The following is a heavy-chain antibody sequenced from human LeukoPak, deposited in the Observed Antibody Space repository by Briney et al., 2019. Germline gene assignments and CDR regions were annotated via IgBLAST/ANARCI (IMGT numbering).Heavy chain of an antibody. CDR1: GFTFSSSW. CDR2: IKEDGSWN. J-gene: IGHJ4*02. D-gene: IGHD6-19*01. Sequence: PGGSLRLSCAASGFTFSSSWMGWARQAPGKGLEWVANIKEDGSWNHYAVSVQGRFTISRDNAKNSLYLQMNSLRAEDTAVYYCARDRGWYHADSWGQGTLVTVSS. V-gene: IGHV3-7*01. CDR3: ARDRGWYHADS.